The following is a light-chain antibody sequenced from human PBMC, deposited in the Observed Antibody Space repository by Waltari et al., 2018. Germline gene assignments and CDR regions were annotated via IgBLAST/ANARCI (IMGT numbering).Light chain of an antibody. CDR2: WAS. J-gene: IGKJ1*01. CDR1: QSVLYSSNNKNY. CDR3: QQYYRSRT. V-gene: IGKV4-1*01. Sequence: DIVMTQSPDSLAVSLGERATINCKSSQSVLYSSNNKNYLPWYQQKPGQPTKLLIRWASTRESGVPDRFSGSGSGTDFTLTISSLQAEDVAVYYCQQYYRSRTFGQGTRVEIK.